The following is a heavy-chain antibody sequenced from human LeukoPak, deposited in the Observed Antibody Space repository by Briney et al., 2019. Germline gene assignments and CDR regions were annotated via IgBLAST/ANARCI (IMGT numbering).Heavy chain of an antibody. CDR3: ARENIVVVPAAIRYFDY. Sequence: SVKVSCKASGGTFSSYAISWVRQAPGQGLEWMGGIIPIFGTANYAQKFQGRVTITTDESTSTAYMELSSLRSEDTAVYHCARENIVVVPAAIRYFDYWGQGTLVTVSS. J-gene: IGHJ4*02. V-gene: IGHV1-69*05. D-gene: IGHD2-2*01. CDR1: GGTFSSYA. CDR2: IIPIFGTA.